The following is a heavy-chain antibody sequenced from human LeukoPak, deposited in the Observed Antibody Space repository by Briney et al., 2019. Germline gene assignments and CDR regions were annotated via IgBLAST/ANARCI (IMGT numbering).Heavy chain of an antibody. J-gene: IGHJ4*02. V-gene: IGHV3-7*01. CDR1: DFTFSFYW. CDR3: GRLARNAWYAVDY. D-gene: IGHD6-19*01. Sequence: GGSLRLSCAASDFTFSFYWMTWVRQAPGEGLEWVANILPDGSEKYYLDSVKGRFTISRDNPTNSLYLQINSLRAEDTALYYCGRLARNAWYAVDYWGQGTLVTVSS. CDR2: ILPDGSEK.